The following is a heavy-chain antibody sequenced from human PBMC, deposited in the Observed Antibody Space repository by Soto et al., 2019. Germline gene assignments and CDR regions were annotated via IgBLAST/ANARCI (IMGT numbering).Heavy chain of an antibody. CDR3: ARSLSSIAARPDS. Sequence: ASVKVSCKTSGYAFTAYFMHWVRQAPGQGLEWMGWINPNTGGTYYAQKFQGRVTMTRDTSISTAFLDLRRLGSDDTAVYFCARSLSSIAARPDSWGQGTLVTVSS. CDR1: GYAFTAYF. D-gene: IGHD6-6*01. V-gene: IGHV1-2*02. CDR2: INPNTGGT. J-gene: IGHJ4*02.